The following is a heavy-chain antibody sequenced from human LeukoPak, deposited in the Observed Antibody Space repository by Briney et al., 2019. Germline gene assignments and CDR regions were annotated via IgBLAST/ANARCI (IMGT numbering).Heavy chain of an antibody. CDR2: ICISGTT. J-gene: IGHJ4*02. V-gene: IGHV4-4*07. D-gene: IGHD3-22*01. CDR3: ARDEAGSGYIDY. Sequence: YPSETLSLTCTVAGGSISSYYWSWIRQPAGKGLEWIGRICISGTTNYNPSLKSRITMSLDTSKNQLSLKLSSVTAADTAVYYCARDEAGSGYIDYWGQGTLVTVSS. CDR1: GGSISSYY.